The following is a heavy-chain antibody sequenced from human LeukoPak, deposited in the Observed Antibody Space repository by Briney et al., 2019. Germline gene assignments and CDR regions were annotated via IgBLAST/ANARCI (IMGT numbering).Heavy chain of an antibody. CDR2: ISGSGDNT. Sequence: GGSLRLSCAASGFTFSSYAMSWARQAPGKGLEWVSGISGSGDNTYYADSVKGRFTISRDNSKNTLYLQMNSLRAEDTAVYYCAKGVDTAMVDFDYWGQGTLVTVSS. CDR3: AKGVDTAMVDFDY. CDR1: GFTFSSYA. J-gene: IGHJ4*02. D-gene: IGHD5-18*01. V-gene: IGHV3-23*01.